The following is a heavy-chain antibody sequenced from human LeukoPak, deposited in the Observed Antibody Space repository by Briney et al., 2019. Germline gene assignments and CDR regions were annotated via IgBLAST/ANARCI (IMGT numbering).Heavy chain of an antibody. D-gene: IGHD4-17*01. J-gene: IGHJ5*02. CDR3: AKGEVTTSPLNWFDL. Sequence: GASLKISCAASGFTFSSYGMHWVRQAPGKGLEWVAFIRYDGSNKYYADSVKGRFTISRDNSKNTLYLQMNSLRAEDTAVYYCAKGEVTTSPLNWFDLWGQGTLVTVSS. CDR1: GFTFSSYG. CDR2: IRYDGSNK. V-gene: IGHV3-30*02.